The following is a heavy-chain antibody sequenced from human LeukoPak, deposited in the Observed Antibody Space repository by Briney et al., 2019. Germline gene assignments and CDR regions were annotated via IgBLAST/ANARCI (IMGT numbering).Heavy chain of an antibody. CDR3: ARAPHYYNSGTYSVQQYFDL. CDR1: GGSISSYY. CDR2: IYNSGTT. Sequence: PSETLSLTCTVSGGSISSYYWSRIRQPPGKGLEWIGYIYNSGTTNYNPSLKSRVTISVDTSKNQFSLKLSSVTAADTAVYYCARAPHYYNSGTYSVQQYFDLWGRGTLVTVSS. D-gene: IGHD3-22*01. J-gene: IGHJ2*01. V-gene: IGHV4-59*01.